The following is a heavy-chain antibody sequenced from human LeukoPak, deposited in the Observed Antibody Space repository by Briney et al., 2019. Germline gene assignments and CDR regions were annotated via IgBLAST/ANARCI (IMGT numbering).Heavy chain of an antibody. V-gene: IGHV1-18*01. CDR3: ARDRRRSTYSSGHIVDY. CDR2: ISAYNGNT. CDR1: GYTFTSYG. D-gene: IGHD6-19*01. J-gene: IGHJ4*02. Sequence: GASVKVSCKASGYTFTSYGISWVRQAPGQGLEWMGWISAYNGNTNYAQKLQGRVTMTTDTSTSTAYMELRSLRSDDTAVYYCARDRRRSTYSSGHIVDYWGQGTLVTVSS.